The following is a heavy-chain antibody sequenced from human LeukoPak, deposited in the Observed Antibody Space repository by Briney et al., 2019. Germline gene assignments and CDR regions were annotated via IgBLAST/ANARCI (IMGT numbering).Heavy chain of an antibody. CDR2: ISYDGSNK. D-gene: IGHD3-10*01. V-gene: IGHV3-30*03. CDR3: ARVLLWFGESRKFDY. Sequence: PGGSLRLSCAASGFTFSSYGMHWVRQAPGKGLEWVAVISYDGSNKYYADSVKGRFTISRDNSKNTLYLQMNSLRAEDTAVYYCARVLLWFGESRKFDYWGQGTLVTVSS. J-gene: IGHJ4*02. CDR1: GFTFSSYG.